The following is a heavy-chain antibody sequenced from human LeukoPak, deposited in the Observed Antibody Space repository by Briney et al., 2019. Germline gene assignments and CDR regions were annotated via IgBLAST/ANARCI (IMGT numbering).Heavy chain of an antibody. Sequence: KPSETLSLTCTVSGGSISSSYYWGWIRQPPGKGLEWIGSIYYSGSTYYSPSLRSRVTISLDTSRNQFSLKLNSVTAADTAVYYCAKSNGYGLVDIWGQGTMVTVSS. CDR1: GGSISSSYY. V-gene: IGHV4-39*07. CDR3: AKSNGYGLVDI. D-gene: IGHD3-10*01. CDR2: IYYSGST. J-gene: IGHJ3*02.